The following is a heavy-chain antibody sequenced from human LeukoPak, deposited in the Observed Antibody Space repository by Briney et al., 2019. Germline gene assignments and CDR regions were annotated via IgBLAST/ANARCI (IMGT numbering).Heavy chain of an antibody. CDR3: ARLGGPMVRGLGFVDV. CDR1: GGSISSYY. D-gene: IGHD3-10*01. Sequence: PSETLSLTCTVSGGSISSYYWSWIRQPPGKGLEWIGYIYYSGSTNYNPSLKSRVTISVDTSKNQFSLKLSSVTAADTAVYYCARLGGPMVRGLGFVDVWGKGTTVTISS. J-gene: IGHJ6*04. V-gene: IGHV4-59*08. CDR2: IYYSGST.